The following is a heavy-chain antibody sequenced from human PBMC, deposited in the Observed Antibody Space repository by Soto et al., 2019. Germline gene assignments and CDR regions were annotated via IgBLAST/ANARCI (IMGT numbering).Heavy chain of an antibody. CDR1: GFTFDSYA. CDR3: AKGVLGTYFFDY. Sequence: GGSLRLSCAASGFTFDSYAMSWVRQAPGKGLEWVSGISNSGGNTDYADSVKGRFTISRDNSKNTLYLRLNSLRAEDTAVYYCAKGVLGTYFFDYWGQGTLVTVSS. D-gene: IGHD1-1*01. V-gene: IGHV3-23*01. CDR2: ISNSGGNT. J-gene: IGHJ4*02.